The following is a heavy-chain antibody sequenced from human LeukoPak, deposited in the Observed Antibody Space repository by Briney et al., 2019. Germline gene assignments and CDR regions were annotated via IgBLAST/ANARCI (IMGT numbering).Heavy chain of an antibody. CDR1: GGSISSHY. D-gene: IGHD6-13*01. CDR2: IYYSGST. Sequence: SETLSLTCTVAGGSISSHYWSWIRQPPGKGLEWIGYIYYSGSTNYNPSLKSRVTISVDTSKSQFSLKLSSVTAADTAVYYCARAKGEAAAGTVLSLLHAAENYYMDVWGKGTTVTVSS. J-gene: IGHJ6*03. CDR3: ARAKGEAAAGTVLSLLHAAENYYMDV. V-gene: IGHV4-59*11.